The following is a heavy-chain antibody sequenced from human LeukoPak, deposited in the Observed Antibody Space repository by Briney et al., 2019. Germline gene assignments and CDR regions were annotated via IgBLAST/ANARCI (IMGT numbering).Heavy chain of an antibody. V-gene: IGHV4-59*01. CDR2: IYYSGST. Sequence: SETLSLTCTVSGGSISSYYWSWIRQPPGKGLEWIGHIYYSGSTNYNPSLKSRVTISVDTSKNQFSLKLSSVTAADTAVYYCARGNDIFTGYPFDYWGQGTLVTVSS. D-gene: IGHD3-9*01. J-gene: IGHJ4*02. CDR3: ARGNDIFTGYPFDY. CDR1: GGSISSYY.